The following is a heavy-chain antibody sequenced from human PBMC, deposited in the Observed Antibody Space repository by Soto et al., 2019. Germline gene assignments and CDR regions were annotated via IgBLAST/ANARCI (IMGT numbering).Heavy chain of an antibody. J-gene: IGHJ6*02. D-gene: IGHD3-10*01. V-gene: IGHV1-69*01. Sequence: QVQLVQSGAEVKKPGSSVKVSCKASGGTFSSYAISWVRQAPGQGLEWMGGIIPIFGTANYAQKFQGRVTITAEESTITAYMELSSLRSEDTAVYYCARATTYYYGSGSYNHYYYYGMDVWGQGTTVTVSS. CDR3: ARATTYYYGSGSYNHYYYYGMDV. CDR2: IIPIFGTA. CDR1: GGTFSSYA.